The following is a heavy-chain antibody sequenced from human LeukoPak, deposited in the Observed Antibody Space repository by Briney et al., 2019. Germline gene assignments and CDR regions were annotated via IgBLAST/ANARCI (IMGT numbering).Heavy chain of an antibody. CDR1: GGTFSSYA. CDR3: ASPVAGNWNDDI. CDR2: IIPIFGTA. D-gene: IGHD1-20*01. J-gene: IGHJ3*02. Sequence: ASVKVSCKASGGTFSSYAISWVLQAPGQGLEWMGGIIPIFGTANYAQKFQGRVTITTDESTSTAYMELSSLRSEDTAVYYCASPVAGNWNDDIWGQGTMVTVSS. V-gene: IGHV1-69*05.